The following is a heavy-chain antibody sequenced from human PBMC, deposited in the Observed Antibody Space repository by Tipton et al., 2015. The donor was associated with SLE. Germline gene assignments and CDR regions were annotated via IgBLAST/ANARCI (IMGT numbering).Heavy chain of an antibody. V-gene: IGHV3-48*03. CDR1: GFTFSNYA. D-gene: IGHD2-21*01. CDR2: ISGSGGSI. J-gene: IGHJ6*03. CDR3: ARVVRDLIASTYYIDV. Sequence: GSLRLSCAASGFTFSNYAMSWVRQAPGKGLEWVSYISGSGGSIQHADSVKGRFIISRDNAKNSLYLQMNGLRAEDTAVYYCARVVRDLIASTYYIDVWGKGSTVTVSS.